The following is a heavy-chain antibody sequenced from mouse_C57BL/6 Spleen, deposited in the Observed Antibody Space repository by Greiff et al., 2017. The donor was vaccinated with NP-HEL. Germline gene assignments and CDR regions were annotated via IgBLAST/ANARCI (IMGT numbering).Heavy chain of an antibody. J-gene: IGHJ3*01. CDR3: ARDDGYYEFAY. D-gene: IGHD2-3*01. CDR1: GFTFSSYA. V-gene: IGHV5-4*01. CDR2: ISAGGSGT. Sequence: EVQRVESGAGLVKPGGSLKLSCAASGFTFSSYAMSWVRQTPEQRLEWVATISAGGSGTNYTDNVKGRFTISRDKAKNNLYLQMSHLKSEETAMYYCARDDGYYEFAYWGQGTLVTVSA.